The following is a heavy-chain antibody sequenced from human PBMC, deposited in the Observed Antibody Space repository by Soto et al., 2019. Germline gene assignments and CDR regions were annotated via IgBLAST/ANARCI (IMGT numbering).Heavy chain of an antibody. V-gene: IGHV4-31*03. CDR1: GGSISSGVYY. Sequence: SETLSLTCTVSGGSISSGVYYWSWIRQHPGNGLEWIGYIYYSGSTYYNPSLKSRVTISVDASKNQFSLKLSSVTAADTAVYYCASSVGGYSSRWYWSNWFDRWGKGTLVKVS. D-gene: IGHD6-13*01. CDR2: IYYSGST. CDR3: ASSVGGYSSRWYWSNWFDR. J-gene: IGHJ5*02.